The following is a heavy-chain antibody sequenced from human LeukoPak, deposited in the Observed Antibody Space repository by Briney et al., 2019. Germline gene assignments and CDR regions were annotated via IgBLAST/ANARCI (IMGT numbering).Heavy chain of an antibody. CDR2: IYYSGST. J-gene: IGHJ4*02. V-gene: IGHV4-59*12. D-gene: IGHD5/OR15-5a*01. CDR3: ARVQSLRAFDY. Sequence: SETLSLTCTVSGGSISSYYWSWIRQPPGKGLEWIGYIYYSGSTNYNPSLKSRVTISVDTSKNQFSLKLTSVTAADTAVFFCARVQSLRAFDYWGQGTPVTVSS. CDR1: GGSISSYY.